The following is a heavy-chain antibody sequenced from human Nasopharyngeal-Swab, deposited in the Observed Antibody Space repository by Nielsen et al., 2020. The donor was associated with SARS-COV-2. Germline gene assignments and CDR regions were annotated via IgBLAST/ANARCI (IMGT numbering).Heavy chain of an antibody. CDR3: ARIYPRGRLFDP. Sequence: SQTFSLTCAISGDRVSCNSAAWYWIRQSPSRGLEWLGRTYYTSKWHNDYAVSEKSRININPDTSKNQFSLQLNSVTPEDTAVVYCARIYPRGRLFDPWGQGTLVTVSS. CDR1: GDRVSCNSAA. J-gene: IGHJ5*02. CDR2: TYYTSKWHN. D-gene: IGHD3-10*01. V-gene: IGHV6-1*01.